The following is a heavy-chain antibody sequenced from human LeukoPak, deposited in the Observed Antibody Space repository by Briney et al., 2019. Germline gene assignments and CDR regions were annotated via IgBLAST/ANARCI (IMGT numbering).Heavy chain of an antibody. V-gene: IGHV4-39*01. D-gene: IGHD2-2*01. CDR1: GGSISSSSYS. J-gene: IGHJ5*02. CDR3: ARQILVVPAAMRTPRGGWFDP. Sequence: SETLSLTCTVSGGSISSSSYSWGWIRQPPGKGLEWIGSIYYSGSTYYNPSLKSRVTISVDTSKNQFSLKLSSVTAADTAVYYCARQILVVPAAMRTPRGGWFDPWGQGTLVTVSS. CDR2: IYYSGST.